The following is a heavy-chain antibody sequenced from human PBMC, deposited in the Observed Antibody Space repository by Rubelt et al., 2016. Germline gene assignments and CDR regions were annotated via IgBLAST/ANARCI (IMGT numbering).Heavy chain of an antibody. CDR3: ARDIPYSSTKGGIDY. J-gene: IGHJ4*02. V-gene: IGHV4-59*08. CDR2: IYYSGST. D-gene: IGHD6-13*01. Sequence: QVQLQESGPGLVKPSETLSLTCTVSGGSISSYYWSWIRQPPGKGLEWIGYIYYSGSTNYNPSLKSRVTISVDTSKNQLSLKLGSVTAAGTAVYYCARDIPYSSTKGGIDYWGQGTLVTVSS. CDR1: GGSISSYY.